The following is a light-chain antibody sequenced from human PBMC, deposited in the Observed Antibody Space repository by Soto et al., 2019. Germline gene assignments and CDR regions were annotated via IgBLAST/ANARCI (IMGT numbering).Light chain of an antibody. Sequence: DIQMTQSPSTLSASVGDRVTITCRASQSISGWLAWYQQKPGKAPNLLTYDASSLESGVPSRFSGSGSGTEFTLTISSLQPDDFATYYCQHYNSYSEAFGQGTKVELK. V-gene: IGKV1-5*01. CDR2: DAS. CDR1: QSISGW. CDR3: QHYNSYSEA. J-gene: IGKJ1*01.